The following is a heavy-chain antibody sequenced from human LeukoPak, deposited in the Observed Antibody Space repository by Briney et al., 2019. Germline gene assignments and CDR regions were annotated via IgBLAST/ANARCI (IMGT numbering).Heavy chain of an antibody. CDR3: ARAHGYSYGYDY. J-gene: IGHJ4*02. D-gene: IGHD5-18*01. CDR1: GYTFTSSD. CDR2: MNPNSGNT. V-gene: IGHV1-8*01. Sequence: ASVKVSCKASGYTFTSSDINWVRQATGQGLEWMGWMNPNSGNTGYAQKLQGRVTMTRNTSISTAYMELSSLRSEDTAVYYCARAHGYSYGYDYWGQGTLVTVSS.